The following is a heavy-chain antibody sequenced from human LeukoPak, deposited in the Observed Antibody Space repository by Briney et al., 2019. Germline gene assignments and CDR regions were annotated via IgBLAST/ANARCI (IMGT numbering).Heavy chain of an antibody. Sequence: GRSLRLSCAASGFTFNNYGMHWVRQAPGKGLEWVAAIWYDGSNKYYADSVKGRFTISRDNSKNTLYLQMNSLRAEDTAVYYCAKRVAVAVYGMDVWGQGTTVTVSS. J-gene: IGHJ6*02. D-gene: IGHD6-19*01. CDR3: AKRVAVAVYGMDV. CDR2: IWYDGSNK. CDR1: GFTFNNYG. V-gene: IGHV3-33*06.